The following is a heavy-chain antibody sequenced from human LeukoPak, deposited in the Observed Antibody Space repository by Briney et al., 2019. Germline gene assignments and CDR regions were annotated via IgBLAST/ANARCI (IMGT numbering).Heavy chain of an antibody. J-gene: IGHJ4*02. CDR1: GFTFSSSR. CDR3: ARDQFDLLTGTTKTFDY. V-gene: IGHV3-21*06. Sequence: GGSLRLSCAASGFTFSSSRMNWLRQAPGKGLEWVSSISSSGIYIYYVDSVKGRFTISRDNTKNSLSLLMHNLRPEDTAVYYCARDQFDLLTGTTKTFDYWGQGTLVTVSS. D-gene: IGHD3-9*01. CDR2: ISSSGIYI.